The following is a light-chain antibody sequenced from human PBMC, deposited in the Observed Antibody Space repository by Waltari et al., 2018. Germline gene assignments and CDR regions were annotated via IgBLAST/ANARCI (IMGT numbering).Light chain of an antibody. CDR1: SLRSYY. CDR3: NSRDSSGNHLYVV. Sequence: SSELTQDPAVSVALGQTVRITCQGDSLRSYYASWYQQKPGQAPELVIYGKNNRPSGIPDRFSGSSSGNTASLTITGAQAEDEADYYCNSRDSSGNHLYVVFGGGTKLTVL. CDR2: GKN. V-gene: IGLV3-19*01. J-gene: IGLJ2*01.